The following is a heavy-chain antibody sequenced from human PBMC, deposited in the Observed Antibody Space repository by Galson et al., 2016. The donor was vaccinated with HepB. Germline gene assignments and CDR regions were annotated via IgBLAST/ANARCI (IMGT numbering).Heavy chain of an antibody. V-gene: IGHV3-21*01. Sequence: SLRLSCAASGFTFSSYNMNWVRQAPGKGLEWVSTISSSGTYINYADSVKGRFTVSRDNAKQSLSLHMNNLRAEDTAVYYCAKGAYYAGEIDYWGQGTLVTVSS. J-gene: IGHJ4*02. CDR3: AKGAYYAGEIDY. D-gene: IGHD3-10*01. CDR1: GFTFSSYN. CDR2: ISSSGTYI.